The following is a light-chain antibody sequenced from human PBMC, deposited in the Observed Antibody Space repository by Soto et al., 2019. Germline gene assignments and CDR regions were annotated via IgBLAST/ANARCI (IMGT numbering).Light chain of an antibody. Sequence: DIQMTQSPSSLSASVGDRVTITCQASQDISNYLSWYQHKPGKAPKLLIYAASNLETGVPSRFSGSGSGTDFSFTISSLPPEDIATYYCQQYDTLQFTFGPGTKVHIK. CDR1: QDISNY. CDR2: AAS. J-gene: IGKJ3*01. CDR3: QQYDTLQFT. V-gene: IGKV1-33*01.